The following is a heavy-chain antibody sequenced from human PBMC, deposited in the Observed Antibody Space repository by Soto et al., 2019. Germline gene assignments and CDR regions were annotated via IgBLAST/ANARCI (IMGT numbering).Heavy chain of an antibody. Sequence: SETLSLTCTVSGGSISGYYWSWIRQPPGKGLEWIGYMYNTGSTVYNPSFKSRVTISVDTSKNQFSLKLSSVTAADTAVYYCARGAGTEDDFYYYYGMDVWGQGTTVTVSS. CDR3: ARGAGTEDDFYYYYGMDV. J-gene: IGHJ6*02. D-gene: IGHD6-19*01. CDR2: MYNTGST. V-gene: IGHV4-59*12. CDR1: GGSISGYY.